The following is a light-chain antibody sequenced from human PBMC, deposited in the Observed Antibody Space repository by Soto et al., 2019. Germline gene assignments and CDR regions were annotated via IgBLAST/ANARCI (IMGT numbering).Light chain of an antibody. CDR3: AAWDDIMNGYV. CDR2: SNY. J-gene: IGLJ1*01. V-gene: IGLV1-44*01. CDR1: ISNIESNT. Sequence: QSVMTQPPSASWTPGHRFTISFSGSISNIESNTVTWYQQLPVTAPKLVIYSNYDRPSGVPDRFSGSTSGTSASLVIRGLKSEDEADYYCAAWDDIMNGYVFGGGTKVTVL.